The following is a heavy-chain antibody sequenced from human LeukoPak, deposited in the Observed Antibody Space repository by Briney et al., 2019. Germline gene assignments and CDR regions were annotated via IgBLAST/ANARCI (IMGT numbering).Heavy chain of an antibody. CDR1: GLTFSDYS. CDR3: ARGPFSSSWSEFDY. V-gene: IGHV3-21*06. CDR2: ISGDSRYI. Sequence: GGSLRLSCAASGLTFSDYSLNWVRQAPGKGLEWVSCISGDSRYIYYADSLKGRSTISRDNAQNSLYLHMNNLRAEDTAVYYCARGPFSSSWSEFDYWGQGTLVTVSS. D-gene: IGHD6-13*01. J-gene: IGHJ4*02.